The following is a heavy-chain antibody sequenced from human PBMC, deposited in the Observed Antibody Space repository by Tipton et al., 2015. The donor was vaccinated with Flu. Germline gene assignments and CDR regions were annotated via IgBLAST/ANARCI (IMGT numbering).Heavy chain of an antibody. CDR1: GGSISSYY. CDR2: IYSSGST. J-gene: IGHJ5*02. Sequence: TLSLTCSVSGGSISSYYWSWIRQPAGKGLEWIGRIYSSGSTNYNPSLKSRVTMSVDTSKNQFSLSLRSVTAADTAVHYCARGRNWFDPWGQGTLVTVSS. V-gene: IGHV4-4*07. CDR3: ARGRNWFDP.